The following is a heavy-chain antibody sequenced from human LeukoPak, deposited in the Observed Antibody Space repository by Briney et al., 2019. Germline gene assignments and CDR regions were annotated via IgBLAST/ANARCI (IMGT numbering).Heavy chain of an antibody. J-gene: IGHJ4*02. V-gene: IGHV3-30*04. D-gene: IGHD2-15*01. CDR1: GFSFRSYA. Sequence: GGSLRLSCAASGFSFRSYAMHWVRQAPGKGLEWVAVIAYDGSTKYYADSVKGRFTISRDSSHNTVDLQMNSLTAEDMAVYFCAKSYCSGGSCYSWSVDYWGQGTLVTVSP. CDR3: AKSYCSGGSCYSWSVDY. CDR2: IAYDGSTK.